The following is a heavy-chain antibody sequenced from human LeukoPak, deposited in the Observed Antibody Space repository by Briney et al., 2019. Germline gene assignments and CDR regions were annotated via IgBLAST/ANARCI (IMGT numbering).Heavy chain of an antibody. Sequence: PGGSLRLSCAASGFTFSSYAMHWVRQAPGEGLEWVAVISYDGSNKYYADSVKGRFTISRDNSKNTLYLQMNSLRAEDTAVYYCARDRAAARPYYYYYGMDVWGQGTTVTVSS. J-gene: IGHJ6*02. CDR3: ARDRAAARPYYYYYGMDV. CDR1: GFTFSSYA. V-gene: IGHV3-30-3*01. CDR2: ISYDGSNK. D-gene: IGHD6-6*01.